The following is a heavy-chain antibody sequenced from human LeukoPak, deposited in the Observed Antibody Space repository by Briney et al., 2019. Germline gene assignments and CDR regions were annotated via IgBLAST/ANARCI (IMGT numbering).Heavy chain of an antibody. Sequence: GGSLRLSCAASGFTFSSYGMHWVRQAPGKGLEWVSSMSSSREFIFYADSVKGRFTISRDNANKSLDLEMSSLRGEDTAIYYCARGLVGAAFDSWGRGALVTVSS. CDR2: MSSSREFI. V-gene: IGHV3-21*01. J-gene: IGHJ4*02. CDR3: ARGLVGAAFDS. CDR1: GFTFSSYG. D-gene: IGHD1-26*01.